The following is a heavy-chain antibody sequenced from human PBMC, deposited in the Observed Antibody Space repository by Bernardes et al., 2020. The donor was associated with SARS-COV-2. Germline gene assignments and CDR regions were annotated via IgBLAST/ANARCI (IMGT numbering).Heavy chain of an antibody. CDR1: GYTLNAVS. D-gene: IGHD6-13*01. Sequence: ASVKVSCKISGYTLNAVSMHWVRQAPGEGLEWMGGSHAEDDETLYAQKFQGRVTMTEDTSTDTAYMELSSLTSEDTAVYYCATAVVHIAAVGTVGNFDFWGQGTLVTVSS. CDR3: ATAVVHIAAVGTVGNFDF. CDR2: SHAEDDET. V-gene: IGHV1-24*01. J-gene: IGHJ4*02.